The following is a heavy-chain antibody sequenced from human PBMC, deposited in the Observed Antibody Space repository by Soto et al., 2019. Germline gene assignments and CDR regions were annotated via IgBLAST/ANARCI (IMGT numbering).Heavy chain of an antibody. J-gene: IGHJ3*02. CDR3: AKDMTTVPRNAFDI. V-gene: IGHV3-9*01. CDR1: GFTFDDYA. D-gene: IGHD4-17*01. Sequence: PGGSLRLSCAASGFTFDDYAMHWVRQAPGKGLEWVSGISWNSGSIGYADSVKGRFTISRDNAKNSLYLQMNSLRAEDTALYYCAKDMTTVPRNAFDIWGQGTMVTVSS. CDR2: ISWNSGSI.